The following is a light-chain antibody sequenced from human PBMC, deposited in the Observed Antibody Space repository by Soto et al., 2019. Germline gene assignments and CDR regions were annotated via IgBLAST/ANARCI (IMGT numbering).Light chain of an antibody. CDR3: SSYSSSSARV. V-gene: IGLV2-14*01. J-gene: IGLJ1*01. CDR1: SVDVGAYNY. Sequence: QSVLTQPASVSGSPGQSITISCTGTSVDVGAYNYVSWYQQHPGKAPKLMIYDVTNRPSGVSNRFSGSKSGNTASLTISGLQAEDEADYYCSSYSSSSARVFGTGTKVTV. CDR2: DVT.